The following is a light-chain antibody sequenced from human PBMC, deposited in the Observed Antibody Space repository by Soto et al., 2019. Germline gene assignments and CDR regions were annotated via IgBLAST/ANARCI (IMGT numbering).Light chain of an antibody. CDR3: QQYNNWDAWT. CDR2: VAS. J-gene: IGKJ1*01. CDR1: QSVRSH. Sequence: VEEQAPSPLSXXPWGXPTLXXQXSQSVRSHVAWYQQKPPQSPKLLIHVASARATAIRPTFSCRRSGAEFNLTIISMLAKDIAVYHCQQYNNWDAWTFGQGTEVDIK. V-gene: IGKV3-15*01.